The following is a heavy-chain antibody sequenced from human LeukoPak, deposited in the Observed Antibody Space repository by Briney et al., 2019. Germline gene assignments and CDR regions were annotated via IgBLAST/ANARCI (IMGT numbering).Heavy chain of an antibody. CDR2: IYYSGST. Sequence: PSETLSLTCAVYGGSFSGYYWSWIRQPPGKGLEWIGSIYYSGSTYYNPSLKSRVTISVDTSKNQFSLKLSSVTAADTAVYYCARDPEYYYDSSGYIDYWGQGTLVTVSS. CDR1: GGSFSGYY. CDR3: ARDPEYYYDSSGYIDY. J-gene: IGHJ4*02. D-gene: IGHD3-22*01. V-gene: IGHV4-34*01.